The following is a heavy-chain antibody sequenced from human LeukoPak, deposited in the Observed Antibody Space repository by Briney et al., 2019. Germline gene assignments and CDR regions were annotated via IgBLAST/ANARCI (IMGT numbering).Heavy chain of an antibody. CDR3: ARDRQTTVTTWRDAFDI. V-gene: IGHV1-18*01. J-gene: IGHJ3*02. CDR2: ISAYNGNT. Sequence: ASVKVSCKASGYTFTSYGISWVRQAPGQGLEWMGWISAYNGNTNYAQKLQGRVTMTRDTSISTAYMELSSLRSEDTAVYYCARDRQTTVTTWRDAFDIWGQGTMVTVSS. CDR1: GYTFTSYG. D-gene: IGHD4-17*01.